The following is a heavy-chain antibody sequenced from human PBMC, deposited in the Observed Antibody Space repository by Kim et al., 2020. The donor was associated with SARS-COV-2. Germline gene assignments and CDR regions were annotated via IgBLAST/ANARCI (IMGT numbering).Heavy chain of an antibody. V-gene: IGHV3-33*01. CDR1: GFTFSSYG. D-gene: IGHD6-13*01. Sequence: GGSLRLSCAASGFTFSSYGMHWVRQAPGKGLEWVAMIYYDGNNKQYADSVKGRFTISRHNTENTLFLQMNSLRADDTAVYYCARASPSGSFWPVYHWGQG. CDR3: ARASPSGSFWPVYH. CDR2: IYYDGNNK. J-gene: IGHJ1*01.